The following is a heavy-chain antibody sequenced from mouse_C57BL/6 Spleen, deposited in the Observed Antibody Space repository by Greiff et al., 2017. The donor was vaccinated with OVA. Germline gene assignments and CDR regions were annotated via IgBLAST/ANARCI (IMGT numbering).Heavy chain of an antibody. CDR3: ARRMIYYDYPHAMDY. J-gene: IGHJ4*01. CDR2: IDPSDSYT. V-gene: IGHV1-69*01. CDR1: GYTFTSYW. Sequence: QVQLQQPGAELVMPGASVKLSCKASGYTFTSYWMHWVKQRPGQGLEWIGEIDPSDSYTNYNQKFKGKSTLTVDKSSSTAYMQLSSLTSEDSAVYYCARRMIYYDYPHAMDYWGQGTSVTVSS. D-gene: IGHD2-4*01.